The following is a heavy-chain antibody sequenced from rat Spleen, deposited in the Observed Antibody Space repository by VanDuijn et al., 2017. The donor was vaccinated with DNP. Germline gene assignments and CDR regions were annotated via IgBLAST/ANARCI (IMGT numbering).Heavy chain of an antibody. CDR2: ILHDGSRT. CDR3: ATSTGAY. CDR1: TLTIDN. V-gene: IGHV5S10*01. Sequence: TLTIDNRTLRRPAPKKGLEWFATILHDGSRTYFRDSVKGRFTISRDNAESTLYLQMDSLRSEDTATYYCATSTGAYWGQGTLVTVSS. D-gene: IGHD1-2*01. J-gene: IGHJ3*01.